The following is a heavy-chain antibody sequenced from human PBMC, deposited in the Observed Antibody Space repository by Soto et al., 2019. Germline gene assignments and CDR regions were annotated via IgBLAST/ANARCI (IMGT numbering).Heavy chain of an antibody. CDR3: ARHGGGSYAELDY. CDR1: GGSISSGDYY. CDR2: IYYSGST. Sequence: SETLSLTCTVSGGSISSGDYYWSWIRQHPGKGLEWIGTIYYSGSTYYNPSLKSRVTISVDTSKNQFSLKLSSVTAADTAVYYCARHGGGSYAELDYWGQGTLVTVSS. V-gene: IGHV4-39*01. J-gene: IGHJ4*02. D-gene: IGHD3-16*01.